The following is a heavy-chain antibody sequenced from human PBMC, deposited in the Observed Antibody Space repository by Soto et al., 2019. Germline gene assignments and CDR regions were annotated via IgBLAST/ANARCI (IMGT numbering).Heavy chain of an antibody. Sequence: PSETLSLTCTVSGVSISNKNWWSWVRQPPGNGLEWIGEVYPNGRTNYNSSLKSRVNMSTDKSKNQFSLNLYSVTAADTALYYCARGGFGLAFAGDEYAFDIWDQGTMVT. J-gene: IGHJ3*02. D-gene: IGHD3-16*01. V-gene: IGHV4-4*02. CDR3: ARGGFGLAFAGDEYAFDI. CDR2: VYPNGRT. CDR1: GVSISNKNW.